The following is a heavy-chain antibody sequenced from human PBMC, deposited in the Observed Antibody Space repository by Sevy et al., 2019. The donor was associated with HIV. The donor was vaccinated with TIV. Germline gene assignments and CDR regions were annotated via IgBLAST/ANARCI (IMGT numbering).Heavy chain of an antibody. CDR1: GDSISGYY. J-gene: IGHJ6*02. Sequence: ETLSLTCNVSGDSISGYYWSWIRQPPGKGLEWIGYIYYTRSTNYNPSLKSRVTISKDTSKNQVSLKLSSVIVADTAVYYCARGRPDYYYGMDVWGHGTTVTVSS. V-gene: IGHV4-59*01. CDR3: ARGRPDYYYGMDV. CDR2: IYYTRST.